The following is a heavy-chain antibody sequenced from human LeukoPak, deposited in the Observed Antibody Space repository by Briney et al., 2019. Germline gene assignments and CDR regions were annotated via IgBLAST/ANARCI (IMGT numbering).Heavy chain of an antibody. V-gene: IGHV1-2*02. CDR1: GYTFTRPY. CDR3: ASEYKYDSSGANAFDI. D-gene: IGHD3-22*01. J-gene: IGHJ3*02. Sequence: ASLKVSCKASGYTFTRPYIHWVRQAPGQRLEWMGWIHPNTGGTKYAQKFQGRVTMTRDTSSSTAYMELSSLRSADTAVYYCASEYKYDSSGANAFDIWGQGTMVTVSS. CDR2: IHPNTGGT.